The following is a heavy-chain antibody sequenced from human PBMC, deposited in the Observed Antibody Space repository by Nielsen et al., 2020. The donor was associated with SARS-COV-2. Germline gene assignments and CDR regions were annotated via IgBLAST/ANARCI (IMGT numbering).Heavy chain of an antibody. CDR2: IIPILGIA. J-gene: IGHJ4*02. D-gene: IGHD3-16*01. CDR3: ARDLGYDY. V-gene: IGHV1-69*04. Sequence: SVKVYCKASGGTFSSYAISWVRQAPGQGLEWMGRIIPILGIANYAQKFQGRVTITADKSTSTAYMELSSLRSEDTAVYYCARDLGYDYWGQGTLVTVSS. CDR1: GGTFSSYA.